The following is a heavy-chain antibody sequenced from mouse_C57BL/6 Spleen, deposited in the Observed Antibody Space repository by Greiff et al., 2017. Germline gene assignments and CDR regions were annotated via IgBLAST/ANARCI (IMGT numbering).Heavy chain of an antibody. J-gene: IGHJ3*01. Sequence: VQLKESGAELVKPGASVKLSCKASGYTFTEYTIHWVKQRPGQGLVWIGWFYPGSGSIKYNEKFKDKATLTADKSSSTVYLELSRLTSDDSAVYCCSRQSGDYYGSRAWFGYWGQVALVTVSA. D-gene: IGHD1-1*01. CDR3: SRQSGDYYGSRAWFGY. CDR2: FYPGSGSI. V-gene: IGHV1-62-2*01. CDR1: GYTFTEYT.